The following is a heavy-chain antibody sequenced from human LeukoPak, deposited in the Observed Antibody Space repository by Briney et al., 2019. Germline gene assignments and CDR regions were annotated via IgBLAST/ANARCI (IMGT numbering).Heavy chain of an antibody. D-gene: IGHD3-3*01. CDR3: ARGYFWSGYLSWFDP. Sequence: SEPLSLTCTVSGGSISSYYWSWIRQPPGEGLEWIGYIYYSGSTDSNPSLKSRVAMSVDTSKNQFFLKLSSVTAADTAVYYCARGYFWSGYLSWFDPWGQGTLVTVSS. J-gene: IGHJ5*02. V-gene: IGHV4-59*01. CDR2: IYYSGST. CDR1: GGSISSYY.